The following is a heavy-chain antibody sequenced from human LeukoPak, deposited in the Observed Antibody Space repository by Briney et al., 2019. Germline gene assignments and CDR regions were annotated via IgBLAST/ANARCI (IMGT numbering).Heavy chain of an antibody. CDR1: GGTFSSYA. CDR2: ISAYNGNT. D-gene: IGHD3-3*01. Sequence: GSSVKVSCKASGGTFSSYAISWVRQAPGRGLEWMGWISAYNGNTNYEQKLQDRVTMTTDTSTSTAYMELRTLRSDDTAVYYCARDTYDFWSGSDYWGQGTLVTVSS. V-gene: IGHV1-18*01. CDR3: ARDTYDFWSGSDY. J-gene: IGHJ4*02.